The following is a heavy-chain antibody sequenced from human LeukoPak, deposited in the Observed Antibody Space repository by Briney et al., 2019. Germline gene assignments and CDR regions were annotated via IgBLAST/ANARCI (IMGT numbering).Heavy chain of an antibody. CDR2: ISAYNGNT. D-gene: IGHD3-10*01. CDR1: GYTFTSYG. CDR3: ARDLVAWTYYYGSGSYFNAFDI. V-gene: IGHV1-18*01. J-gene: IGHJ3*02. Sequence: ASVKVSCKASGYTFTSYGISWVRQAPGQGLEWMGWISAYNGNTNYAQKLQGRVTMTTDTSTSTAYMELRSLRSDDTAVYYCARDLVAWTYYYGSGSYFNAFDIWGQGTMVTVSS.